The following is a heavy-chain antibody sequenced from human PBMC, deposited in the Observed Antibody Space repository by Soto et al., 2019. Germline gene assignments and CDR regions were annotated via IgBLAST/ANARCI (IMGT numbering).Heavy chain of an antibody. D-gene: IGHD5-12*01. CDR1: GGSISSYY. Sequence: QVQLQESGPGLVKPSETLSLTCTVSGGSISSYYWSWIRQPPGKGLEWIGYIYYSGSTNYNPSLKSRVXXSXDXXKDQCSLKLRSVTAADTAVYYCARHEVATIPEWVYWGQGTLVTVSS. J-gene: IGHJ4*02. CDR3: ARHEVATIPEWVY. V-gene: IGHV4-59*08. CDR2: IYYSGST.